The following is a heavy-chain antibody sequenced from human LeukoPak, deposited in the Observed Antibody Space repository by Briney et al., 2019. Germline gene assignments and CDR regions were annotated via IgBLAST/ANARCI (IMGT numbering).Heavy chain of an antibody. D-gene: IGHD6-6*01. V-gene: IGHV4-59*12. CDR2: IYYSGST. CDR1: GGSISSYY. Sequence: SETLSLTCTVSGGSISSYYWSWIRQPPGKGLEWIGYIYYSGSTNYNPSLKSRVTISVDTSKNQFSLQLNSVTPEDTAVYYCGRGNGDSSSSSGYYYYYMDVWGKGTTVTVSS. J-gene: IGHJ6*03. CDR3: GRGNGDSSSSSGYYYYYMDV.